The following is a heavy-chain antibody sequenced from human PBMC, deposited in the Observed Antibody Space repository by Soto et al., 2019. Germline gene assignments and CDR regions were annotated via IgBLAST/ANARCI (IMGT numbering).Heavy chain of an antibody. Sequence: ALVKVSCKASGGTFSNFGFSWVRKAPGQGLEWMGGIIPSSDTANYAQKFQGRVMITADASTTTAYMHLSSLRFEDSAMYYCAIDESDDYVWGSYRSWG. V-gene: IGHV1-69*13. J-gene: IGHJ5*01. CDR2: IIPSSDTA. CDR3: AIDESDDYVWGSYRS. CDR1: GGTFSNFG. D-gene: IGHD3-16*02.